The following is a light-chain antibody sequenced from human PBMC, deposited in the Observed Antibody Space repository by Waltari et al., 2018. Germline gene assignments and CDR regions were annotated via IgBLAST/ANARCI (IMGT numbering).Light chain of an antibody. CDR3: MQALQTPPFT. J-gene: IGKJ3*01. CDR2: LGS. V-gene: IGKV2-28*01. CDR1: QSLLHSNGYNY. Sequence: DIVLTQSPLSLPVTPGEPASISCRSSQSLLHSNGYNYLDWYLQKPGQSPQLLIYLGSNRASGVADRFSGRGSGTDFTLKISRVEAEDVGVYYCMQALQTPPFTFGPGTKVDIK.